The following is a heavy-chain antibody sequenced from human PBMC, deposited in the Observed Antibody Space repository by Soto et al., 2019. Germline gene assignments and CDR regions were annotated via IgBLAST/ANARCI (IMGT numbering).Heavy chain of an antibody. D-gene: IGHD2-15*01. J-gene: IGHJ3*02. Sequence: SETLSLTCTVSEGSINWSPDYWGWLRQPPGKEPQWIASVHYTASTYYNPSLKSQVTISVDTSKNQFSLNLRSVTAADTAIYYCGRATPGYPGRAFHIWGQGKMVTVSS. CDR1: EGSINWSPDY. V-gene: IGHV4-39*02. CDR3: GRATPGYPGRAFHI. CDR2: VHYTAST.